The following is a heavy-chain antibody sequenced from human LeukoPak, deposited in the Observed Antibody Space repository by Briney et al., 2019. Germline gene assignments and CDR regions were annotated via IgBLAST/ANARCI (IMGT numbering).Heavy chain of an antibody. CDR1: GYSISSGYY. J-gene: IGHJ4*02. D-gene: IGHD2-15*01. CDR2: IYHSGST. Sequence: SETLSLTCIVSGYSISSGYYWGWIRQPPGKGLEWIGSIYHSGSTNYNPSLKGRVTISVDTSKNQFSLKLSSVTAADTAVYYCAITQWGYCSGGSCLPKDYWGQGTLVTVSS. CDR3: AITQWGYCSGGSCLPKDY. V-gene: IGHV4-38-2*02.